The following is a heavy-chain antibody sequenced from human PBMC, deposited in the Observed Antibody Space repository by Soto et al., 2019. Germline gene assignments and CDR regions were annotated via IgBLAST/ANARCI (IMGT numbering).Heavy chain of an antibody. CDR2: ISYDGSNK. D-gene: IGHD6-19*01. CDR1: GFTFSSYG. Sequence: GGSLRLSCAASGFTFSSYGMHWVRQAPGKGLEWVAVISYDGSNKYYADSVKGRFTISRDNSKNTLYLQMNSLRAEDTAVYYCAKNGLYSSGRIKAGYYFDYWGQGTLVTVSS. CDR3: AKNGLYSSGRIKAGYYFDY. V-gene: IGHV3-30*18. J-gene: IGHJ4*02.